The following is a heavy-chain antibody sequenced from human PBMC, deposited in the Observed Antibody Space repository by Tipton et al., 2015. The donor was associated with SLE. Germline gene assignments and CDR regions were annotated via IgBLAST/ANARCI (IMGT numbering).Heavy chain of an antibody. D-gene: IGHD6-13*01. J-gene: IGHJ4*02. CDR1: GGSFSGYY. Sequence: LRLSCAVYGGSFSGYYWSWIRQPPGKGLEWIGEINHSGSTNYNPSLKSRVTISVDTSKNQFSLKLSSVTAADTAVYYCARVTSSSWFFDYWGQGTLVTVSS. CDR2: INHSGST. V-gene: IGHV4-34*01. CDR3: ARVTSSSWFFDY.